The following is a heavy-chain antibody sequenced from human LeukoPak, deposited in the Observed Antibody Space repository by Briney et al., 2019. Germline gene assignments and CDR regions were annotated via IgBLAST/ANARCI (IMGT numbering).Heavy chain of an antibody. CDR1: GYTFTGYY. D-gene: IGHD4-17*01. CDR2: INPNSGGT. CDR3: ARRCGDYVDY. Sequence: ASVTVSCKASGYTFTGYYMHWVRQAPGQGLEWMGWINPNSGGTNYAQKFQGWVTMTRGTSISTAYMELSRLRSDDTAVYYCARRCGDYVDYWGQGTLVTVSS. J-gene: IGHJ4*02. V-gene: IGHV1-2*04.